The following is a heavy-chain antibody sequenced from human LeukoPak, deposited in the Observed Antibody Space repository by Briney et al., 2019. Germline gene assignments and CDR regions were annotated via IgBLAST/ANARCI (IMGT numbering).Heavy chain of an antibody. Sequence: GESLKISCKGSGYSFTSYWIGWVRQMPGKGLEWMGSIYPGDSDTRYSPSFQGQVTISADKSISTAYLQWRSLRASDTAMYSCTRIPGYSDGYLYYYYMDVWGKGTTVTVSS. J-gene: IGHJ6*03. V-gene: IGHV5-51*01. D-gene: IGHD5-18*01. CDR1: GYSFTSYW. CDR3: TRIPGYSDGYLYYYYMDV. CDR2: IYPGDSDT.